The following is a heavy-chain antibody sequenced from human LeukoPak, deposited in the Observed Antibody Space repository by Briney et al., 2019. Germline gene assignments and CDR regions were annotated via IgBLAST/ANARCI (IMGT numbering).Heavy chain of an antibody. V-gene: IGHV3-23*01. CDR2: ISGSGGST. CDR3: AKVSGEDIVLMVYAWGRYYFDY. CDR1: GFTFSSYA. Sequence: GGSLXLSCAASGFTFSSYAMSWVRQAPGKGLEWVSAISGSGGSTYYADSVKGRFTISRDNSKNTLYLQMNSLRAEDTAVYYCAKVSGEDIVLMVYAWGRYYFDYWGQGTLVTVSS. D-gene: IGHD2-8*01. J-gene: IGHJ4*02.